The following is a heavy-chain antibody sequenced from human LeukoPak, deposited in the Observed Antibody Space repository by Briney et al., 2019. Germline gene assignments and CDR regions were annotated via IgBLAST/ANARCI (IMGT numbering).Heavy chain of an antibody. Sequence: GESLKISCKGSGYYFTNYCIGWVRQMPGKGLEWMGIIYPGDSDTTTSPSFQGQVTISADKSISTAYLQWSSLKASDTAMYYCARGYNYGSVTFDYWGQGTLVTVSS. J-gene: IGHJ4*02. V-gene: IGHV5-51*01. CDR3: ARGYNYGSVTFDY. CDR2: IYPGDSDT. CDR1: GYYFTNYC. D-gene: IGHD5-18*01.